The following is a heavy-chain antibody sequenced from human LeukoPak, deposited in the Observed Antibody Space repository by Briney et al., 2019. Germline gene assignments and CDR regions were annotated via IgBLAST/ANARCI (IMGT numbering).Heavy chain of an antibody. CDR3: ARKGRSYYDRSLPN. CDR2: IIPIFGTA. V-gene: IGHV1-69*05. CDR1: GGTFSSYA. Sequence: SVKVSCKASGGTFSSYAISWVRQAPGQGLEWMGGIIPIFGTANYAQKFQGRVTITTDESTSTAYMELSSLRSEDTAVYYCARKGRSYYDRSLPNGGQGTLVTVSS. J-gene: IGHJ4*02. D-gene: IGHD3-22*01.